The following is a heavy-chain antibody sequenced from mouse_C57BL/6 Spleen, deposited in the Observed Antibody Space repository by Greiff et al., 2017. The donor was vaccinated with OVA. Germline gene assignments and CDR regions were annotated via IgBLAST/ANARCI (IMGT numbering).Heavy chain of an antibody. CDR2: IWRGGST. V-gene: IGHV2-5*01. Sequence: QVQLKQSGPGLVQPSQSLSITCTVSGFSLTSYGVHWVRQSPGKGLEWLGVIWRGGSTDYNAAFMSRLSITKDNSKSQVFFKMNSLQADDTAIYYCAKEMDYDYDRYYFDYWGQGTTLTVSS. D-gene: IGHD2-4*01. CDR1: GFSLTSYG. J-gene: IGHJ2*01. CDR3: AKEMDYDYDRYYFDY.